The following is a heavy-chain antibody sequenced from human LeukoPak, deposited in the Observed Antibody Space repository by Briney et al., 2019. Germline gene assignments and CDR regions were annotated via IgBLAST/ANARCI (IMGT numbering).Heavy chain of an antibody. Sequence: ASVKVSCKASGYTFTGYYMHWVRQAPGQGLEWMGRINPNSGGTNYAQKFQGRVTMTRDTSISTAYMELSRLRSDDTAVYYCARGRPRHSSTSCYDYWGQGTLVTVSS. CDR1: GYTFTGYY. CDR3: ARGRPRHSSTSCYDY. D-gene: IGHD2-2*01. V-gene: IGHV1-2*06. CDR2: INPNSGGT. J-gene: IGHJ4*02.